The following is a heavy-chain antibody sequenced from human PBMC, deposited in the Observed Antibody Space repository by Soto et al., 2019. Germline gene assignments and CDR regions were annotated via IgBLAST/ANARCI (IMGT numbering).Heavy chain of an antibody. Sequence: QVQLQQWGAGLLKPSETLSLTCAVYGGSFSGYYWSWIRQPPGKGLEWIGEINHSGSTNYNPSLKSRVTISVDTSKNQFSLKLSSVTAADTAVYYCARGPQAYVRYFDWSHPRPHWFDPWGQGTLVTVSS. J-gene: IGHJ5*02. CDR3: ARGPQAYVRYFDWSHPRPHWFDP. CDR2: INHSGST. D-gene: IGHD3-9*01. V-gene: IGHV4-34*01. CDR1: GGSFSGYY.